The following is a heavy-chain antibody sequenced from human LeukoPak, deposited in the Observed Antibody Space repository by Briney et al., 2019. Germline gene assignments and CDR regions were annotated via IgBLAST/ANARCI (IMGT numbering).Heavy chain of an antibody. Sequence: SETLSLTCSVSGGSISSSSYYWAWLRQPPGKGLEWIASIYYSGSTYYNPSLKSRVTISVDKSKNQFSLKLSSVTAADTAVYYCARDIITGDDAFDIWGQGTMVTVSS. J-gene: IGHJ3*02. CDR3: ARDIITGDDAFDI. V-gene: IGHV4-39*07. CDR1: GGSISSSSYY. CDR2: IYYSGST. D-gene: IGHD7-27*01.